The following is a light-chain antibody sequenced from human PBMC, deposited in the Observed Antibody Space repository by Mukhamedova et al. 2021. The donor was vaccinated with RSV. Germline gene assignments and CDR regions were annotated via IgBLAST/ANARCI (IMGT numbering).Light chain of an antibody. Sequence: SVSSSYLAWYQQKPGQAPRLLIYGASSRATGIPDRFSGSGSGTDFTLTISRLEPEDFAVYYCQQYGNSPLTFGGGTKVEIK. CDR1: SVSSSY. V-gene: IGKV3-20*01. CDR3: QQYGNSPLT. CDR2: GAS. J-gene: IGKJ4*01.